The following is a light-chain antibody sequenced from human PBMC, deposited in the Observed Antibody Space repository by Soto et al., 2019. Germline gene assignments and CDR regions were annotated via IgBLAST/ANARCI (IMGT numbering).Light chain of an antibody. V-gene: IGLV3-21*02. Sequence: SSELTQPPSVSVAPGQTARITCGGANIGRKNVHWYQQKPGQAPVLVVYDDSDRPSGIPERFSGSNSGNTATLTISRVEAGDEADFYCQVWDSRSDHYVFGTGTKLTVL. CDR1: NIGRKN. J-gene: IGLJ1*01. CDR2: DDS. CDR3: QVWDSRSDHYV.